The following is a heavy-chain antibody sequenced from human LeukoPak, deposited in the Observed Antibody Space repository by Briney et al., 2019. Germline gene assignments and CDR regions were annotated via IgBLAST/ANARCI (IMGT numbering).Heavy chain of an antibody. V-gene: IGHV4-61*02. D-gene: IGHD4-17*01. CDR1: GGSISSGSYY. CDR2: IYTSGST. J-gene: IGHJ4*02. Sequence: SETLSLTCTVSGGSISSGSYYWSWIRQPAGKGLEWIGRIYTSGSTNYNPSLKSRVTISVDTSKNQFSLKLSSVTAADTAVYYCARGPRVTTLYFDYWGQGTLVTVSS. CDR3: ARGPRVTTLYFDY.